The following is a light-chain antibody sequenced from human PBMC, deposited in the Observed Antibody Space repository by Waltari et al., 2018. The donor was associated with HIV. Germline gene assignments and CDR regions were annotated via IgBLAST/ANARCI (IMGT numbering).Light chain of an antibody. CDR3: SSYTNSDILL. V-gene: IGLV2-14*01. Sequence: QSALPQPASVSGSPGQSITLSCTGANTDLGLYTLVSWYPQHPDKAPQLVIYGVNTRPSGVSDRFAGSKSGNTASLTISSLQAEDEADYYCSSYTNSDILLFGGGTKLTVL. CDR2: GVN. J-gene: IGLJ2*01. CDR1: NTDLGLYTL.